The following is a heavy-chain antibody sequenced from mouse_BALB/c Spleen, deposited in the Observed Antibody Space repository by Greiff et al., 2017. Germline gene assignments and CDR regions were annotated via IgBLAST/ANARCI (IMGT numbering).Heavy chain of an antibody. CDR2: ISYDGSN. CDR1: GYSITSGYY. D-gene: IGHD2-3*01. Sequence: EVKLQESGPGLVKPSQSLSLTCSVTGYSITSGYYWNWIRQFPGNKLEWMGYISYDGSNNYNPSLKNRISITRDTSKNQFFLKLNSVTTEDTATYYCARANGYYVGAMDYWGQGTSVTVSS. CDR3: ARANGYYVGAMDY. V-gene: IGHV3-6*02. J-gene: IGHJ4*01.